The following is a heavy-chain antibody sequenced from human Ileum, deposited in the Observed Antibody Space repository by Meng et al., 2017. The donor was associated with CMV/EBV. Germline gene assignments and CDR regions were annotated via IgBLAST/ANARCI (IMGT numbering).Heavy chain of an antibody. J-gene: IGHJ3*02. V-gene: IGHV4-61*08. CDR1: SGSVSSYAYY. Sequence: SEPLSLTCTVPSGSVSSYAYYWNWIRQPPGKGLEWIGFVYHTGTTSYNPSLKSRVTMSVETSKNQFSLKLSSVTAADTAVYYCARMNQLLSYGFDIWGQGALVTVSS. CDR2: VYHTGTT. CDR3: ARMNQLLSYGFDI. D-gene: IGHD2-2*01.